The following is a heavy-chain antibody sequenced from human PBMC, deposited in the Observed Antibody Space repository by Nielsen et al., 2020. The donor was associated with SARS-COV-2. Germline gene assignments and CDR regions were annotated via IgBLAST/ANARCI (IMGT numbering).Heavy chain of an antibody. Sequence: SETLSLTCTVSRGSISTYYWIWIRQPPGKGLEWIGHIFYNGSTNYNPSLKSRVSMSVDTSENQFSLKLTSLTAADTAVYYCARDVGWLLSYYYYMDVWGKGTTVTVSS. D-gene: IGHD5-12*01. CDR1: RGSISTYY. V-gene: IGHV4-59*01. J-gene: IGHJ6*03. CDR2: IFYNGST. CDR3: ARDVGWLLSYYYYMDV.